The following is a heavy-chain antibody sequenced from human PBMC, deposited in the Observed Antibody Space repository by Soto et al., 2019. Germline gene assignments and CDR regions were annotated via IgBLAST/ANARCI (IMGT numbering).Heavy chain of an antibody. D-gene: IGHD2-21*02. V-gene: IGHV3-23*01. CDR2: ISGAGDSP. CDR1: GFNFRSTA. Sequence: GGSLRLSCAASGFNFRSTAMSWVRQPPGKGLEWVSAISGAGDSPFYADSVKGRFTISRDNSKNMLYLYINSLRAEDTAMYYCAKGGDYDLDFDSWGQGTLVTVSS. CDR3: AKGGDYDLDFDS. J-gene: IGHJ4*02.